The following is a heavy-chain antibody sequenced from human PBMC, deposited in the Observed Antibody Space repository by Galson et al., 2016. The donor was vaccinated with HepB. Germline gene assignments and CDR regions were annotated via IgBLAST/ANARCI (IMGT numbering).Heavy chain of an antibody. D-gene: IGHD4-11*01. J-gene: IGHJ4*02. CDR2: TYNSGGSA. Sequence: TLSLTCTVSGGSVNSDTYHWSWIRQPPGKGLEWIGYTYNSGGSANYNPSLTSRVTISLDTSKNQLSLKLTSVTTADTAVYYCARAYSDYIIDWGQGTLVIVSS. CDR3: ARAYSDYIID. V-gene: IGHV4-61*01. CDR1: GGSVNSDTYH.